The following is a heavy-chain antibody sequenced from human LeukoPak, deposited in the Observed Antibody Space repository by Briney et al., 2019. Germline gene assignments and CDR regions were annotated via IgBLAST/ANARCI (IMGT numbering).Heavy chain of an antibody. CDR1: GFIVSLNH. V-gene: IGHV3-53*01. Sequence: GGSLRLSCAASGFIVSLNHMTWVRQARGRGLEWVSVIYGGGITYYADSVRGRFTISRDYSNNTLYLQMNNVRADDTAVYYCARVITVFGGFDPWGQGTLVTVSS. CDR2: IYGGGIT. CDR3: ARVITVFGGFDP. J-gene: IGHJ5*02. D-gene: IGHD3-3*01.